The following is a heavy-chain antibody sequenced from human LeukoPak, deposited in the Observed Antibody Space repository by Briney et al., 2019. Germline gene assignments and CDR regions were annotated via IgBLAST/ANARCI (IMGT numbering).Heavy chain of an antibody. Sequence: GGYLRLSCAASGFTFSSYAMTWVRQAPGKGLEWVSSVSGSGGSTYSADSVKGRFTISRDNSKNTLYLQMNSLRAEDTAVYYCVGYYDSSGMDLFNYWGQGTLVTVSS. D-gene: IGHD3-22*01. CDR1: GFTFSSYA. J-gene: IGHJ4*02. CDR2: VSGSGGST. CDR3: VGYYDSSGMDLFNY. V-gene: IGHV3-23*01.